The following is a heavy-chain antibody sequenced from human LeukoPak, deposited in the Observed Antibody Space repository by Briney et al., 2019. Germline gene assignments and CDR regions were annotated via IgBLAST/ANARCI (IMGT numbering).Heavy chain of an antibody. CDR1: GFFFSSYD. CDR3: ARGKVGGFDY. Sequence: PGGSLRLSCAASGFFFSSYDLHWVRQATGKGLEWVSAFATTGDTFYPGSVKGRFTVSRENAKNSLYLQMNSLRAGDTAVYYCARGKVGGFDYWGPGTLVTVSS. CDR2: FATTGDT. V-gene: IGHV3-13*01. J-gene: IGHJ4*02. D-gene: IGHD1-26*01.